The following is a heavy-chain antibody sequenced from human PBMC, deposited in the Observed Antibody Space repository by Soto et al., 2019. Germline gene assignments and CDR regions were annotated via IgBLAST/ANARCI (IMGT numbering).Heavy chain of an antibody. V-gene: IGHV4-30-4*01. CDR3: ARGVYSTFHY. Sequence: SEALSLTCTVSGGSISIDDHFWSWIRQTPGKGLEWIGYIHYSATTYYNPSLKSRGKISIDTSKSQFSLKLTSVTAADTAVYYCARGVYSTFHYWGQGTLVTVSS. D-gene: IGHD5-18*01. J-gene: IGHJ4*02. CDR2: IHYSATT. CDR1: GGSISIDDHF.